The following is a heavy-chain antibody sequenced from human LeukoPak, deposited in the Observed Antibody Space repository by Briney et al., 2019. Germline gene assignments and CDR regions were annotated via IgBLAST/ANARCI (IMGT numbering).Heavy chain of an antibody. CDR3: AATYYYDSSGYYWVRYFDY. CDR1: GGTFSSYA. CDR2: IIPILGIA. Sequence: ASVKVSCKASGGTFSSYAISWVRQAPGQGLEWMGRIIPILGIANYAQKFQGRVTITADKSTRTAYMELSSLRSEDTAVYYCAATYYYDSSGYYWVRYFDYWGQGTLVTVSS. V-gene: IGHV1-69*04. J-gene: IGHJ4*02. D-gene: IGHD3-22*01.